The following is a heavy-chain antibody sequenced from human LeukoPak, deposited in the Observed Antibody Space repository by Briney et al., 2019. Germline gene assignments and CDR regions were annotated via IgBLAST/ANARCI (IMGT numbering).Heavy chain of an antibody. D-gene: IGHD6-13*01. V-gene: IGHV3-33*06. CDR2: IWYDGSNK. Sequence: PGRSLGLSCAASGFTFSSYGMHWVRQAPGKGLEWVAVIWYDGSNKYYADSVKGRFTISRDNSKNTLYLQMNSLTADDTAVYYCAKDRAGLAAAGTWGDYWGQGTLVTVSS. CDR1: GFTFSSYG. CDR3: AKDRAGLAAAGTWGDY. J-gene: IGHJ4*02.